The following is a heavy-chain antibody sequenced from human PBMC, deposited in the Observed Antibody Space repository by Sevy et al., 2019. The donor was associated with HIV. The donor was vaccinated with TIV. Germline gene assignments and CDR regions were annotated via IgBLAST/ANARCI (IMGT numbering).Heavy chain of an antibody. CDR1: GFTFSSYS. CDR2: ISGSSNYI. D-gene: IGHD1-26*01. V-gene: IGHV3-21*06. Sequence: GGSLRLSCAASGFTFSSYSMNWVRQAPGKGLEWVSSISGSSNYIYYAESLKGRFIISRDNAKNILYLQMNSLRADDTAVYYCATGPPDGSYDYFDYWGQGTLVTVSS. J-gene: IGHJ4*02. CDR3: ATGPPDGSYDYFDY.